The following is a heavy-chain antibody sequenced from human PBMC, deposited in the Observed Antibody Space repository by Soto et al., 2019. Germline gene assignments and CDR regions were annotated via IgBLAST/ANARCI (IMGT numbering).Heavy chain of an antibody. CDR3: ARHPDYDLHFGP. CDR1: GVSIRSSNFY. Sequence: SVPLSLTCAVSGVSIRSSNFYWGWFRQPPGKGLEWIGSIRFGGSVSYNPSLMSRVTISIDTSKNQFSLSLRSVTAADTAVYYCARHPDYDLHFGPWGQGTLVTVSS. J-gene: IGHJ5*02. D-gene: IGHD3-16*01. CDR2: IRFGGSV. V-gene: IGHV4-39*01.